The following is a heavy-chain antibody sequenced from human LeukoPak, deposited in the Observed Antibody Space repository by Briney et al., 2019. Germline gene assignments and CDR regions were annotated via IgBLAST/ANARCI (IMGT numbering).Heavy chain of an antibody. CDR1: GYTFTGYY. D-gene: IGHD3-10*01. CDR2: INPNSGGT. Sequence: ASVKVSCKASGYTFTGYYMHWVRQAPGQGLEWMGWINPNSGGTNYAQKFQGRVTMTRDTSISTAYMALSRLRSDDTAVYYCAREIMVRGVITRSFYMDVWGKGTTVTVSS. CDR3: AREIMVRGVITRSFYMDV. J-gene: IGHJ6*03. V-gene: IGHV1-2*02.